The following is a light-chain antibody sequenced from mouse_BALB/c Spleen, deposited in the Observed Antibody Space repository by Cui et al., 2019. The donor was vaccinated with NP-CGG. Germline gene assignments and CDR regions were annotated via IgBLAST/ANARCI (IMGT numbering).Light chain of an antibody. J-gene: IGLJ1*01. CDR1: TGAVTTSNY. Sequence: QAVVTKESALTTPPGETVTLTCRSSTGAVTTSNYANWVQEKPDHLFTGLIGGSNNRAPGVPARFSGSLIGEKTALTITGAQTEDEAIYFCALWYSNHWVFGGGTKLTVL. CDR3: ALWYSNHWV. CDR2: GSN. V-gene: IGLV1*01.